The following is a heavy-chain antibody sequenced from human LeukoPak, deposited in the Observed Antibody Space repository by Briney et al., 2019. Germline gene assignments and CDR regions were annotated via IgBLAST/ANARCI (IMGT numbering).Heavy chain of an antibody. J-gene: IGHJ4*02. V-gene: IGHV3-30*02. D-gene: IGHD2-2*01. CDR3: SKGGPAGISVTQGGDY. Sequence: GGSLRLSCAASGFTFSSYGMYWVRQAPGKGLEWVAFIRSDGSNKYYADSVKGRFTISRDNSKKMLYLQMNSLRAEDTAVYYCSKGGPAGISVTQGGDYWGQGTLVTVSS. CDR1: GFTFSSYG. CDR2: IRSDGSNK.